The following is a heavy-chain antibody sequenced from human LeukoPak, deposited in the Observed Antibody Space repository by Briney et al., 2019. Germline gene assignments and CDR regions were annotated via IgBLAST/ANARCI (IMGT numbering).Heavy chain of an antibody. CDR2: IGSSSSFI. V-gene: IGHV3-21*01. Sequence: PGGSLRLSCVASGFTFSSYGMNWVRQPPGKGLEWVSSIGSSSSFIYYADSVKGRFTISRDKAEKSLYLQMNSLRVEDTAVYYCARGTTVTSGGDYWGQGTLVTVSS. D-gene: IGHD4-17*01. CDR3: ARGTTVTSGGDY. J-gene: IGHJ4*02. CDR1: GFTFSSYG.